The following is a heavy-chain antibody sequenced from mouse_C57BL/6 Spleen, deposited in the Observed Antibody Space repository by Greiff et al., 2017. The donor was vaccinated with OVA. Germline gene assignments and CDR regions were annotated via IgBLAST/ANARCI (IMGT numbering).Heavy chain of an antibody. CDR2: ISDGGSYT. V-gene: IGHV5-4*01. D-gene: IGHD2-5*01. CDR1: GFTFSSYA. Sequence: EVQLVESGGGLVKPGGSLKLSCAASGFTFSSYAMSWVRQTPEKRLEWVATISDGGSYTYYPDNVKGRFTISRDNAKNNLYLQMSHLKSEDTAMYYCARGYYSNSWFAYWGQGTLVTVSA. J-gene: IGHJ3*01. CDR3: ARGYYSNSWFAY.